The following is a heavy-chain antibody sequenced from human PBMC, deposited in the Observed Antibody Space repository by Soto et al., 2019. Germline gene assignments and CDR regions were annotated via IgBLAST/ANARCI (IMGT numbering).Heavy chain of an antibody. D-gene: IGHD6-13*01. CDR3: AKDLSSSGYFGALPP. J-gene: IGHJ4*02. CDR2: ISGSGDDT. Sequence: EVQLLESGGGLVQPGGSLRLSCVASGFTFSTHAMIWVRQAPGKGLEWVSIISGSGDDTYYADSVKGRFTISKDKSKNTLSLQMRSLRGEDTAIYYCAKDLSSSGYFGALPPGGQGTLVSVSS. CDR1: GFTFSTHA. V-gene: IGHV3-23*01.